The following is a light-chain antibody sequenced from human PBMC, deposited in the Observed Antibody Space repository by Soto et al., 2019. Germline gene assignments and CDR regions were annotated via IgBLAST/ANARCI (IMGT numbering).Light chain of an antibody. Sequence: QPVLTQPASVSGSPGQSITISCTGTSGDIGGYNYVSWYQQHPGEAPKLMIYEVTNRPSGVSDRFSGSKSGNTASLTISGLQVEDEADYYCASYRRTRLVFGGGTKLTVL. CDR3: ASYRRTRLV. CDR2: EVT. J-gene: IGLJ2*01. CDR1: SGDIGGYNY. V-gene: IGLV2-14*01.